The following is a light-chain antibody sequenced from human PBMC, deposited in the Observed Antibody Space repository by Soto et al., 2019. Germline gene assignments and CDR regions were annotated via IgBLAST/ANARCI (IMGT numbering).Light chain of an antibody. CDR3: ISFTPSTTTHWV. CDR2: EVT. J-gene: IGLJ3*02. V-gene: IGLV2-14*01. Sequence: QSTLTQPPSVSGSPGQSITISCTGTSSDVGDYNRVSWYQHHPGKAPKLMIFEVTNRPSGISDRFSGFKSGSTASLTISELQPDDEADYYYISFTPSTTTHWVFGGGTKLTVL. CDR1: SSDVGDYNR.